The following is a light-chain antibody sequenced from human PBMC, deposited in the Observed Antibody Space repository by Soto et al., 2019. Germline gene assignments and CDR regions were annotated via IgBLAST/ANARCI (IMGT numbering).Light chain of an antibody. CDR2: NAA. Sequence: LVTQSPATLSVSPGDRATLSCKASQSIXSNFAWHQAKPGQAPRILXANAATMATGSPARLSGSGSVTEFPLTISSLHSEDFAVYYCQQYQNGPSTFGQGTRLEIK. V-gene: IGKV3-15*01. J-gene: IGKJ5*01. CDR3: QQYQNGPST. CDR1: QSIXSN.